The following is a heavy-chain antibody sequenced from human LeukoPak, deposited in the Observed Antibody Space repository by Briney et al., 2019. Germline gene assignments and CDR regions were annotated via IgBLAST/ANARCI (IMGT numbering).Heavy chain of an antibody. J-gene: IGHJ4*02. CDR3: ARGPMFFGVAYCDY. D-gene: IGHD3-3*01. CDR1: GGSISSYY. Sequence: PSETLSLTCTVSGGSISSYYWSWIRQPAGKGLEWIGRIYTSGSTDYNPSLKSRVTMSVDTSKNQFSLKLSSVTAADTAVYYCARGPMFFGVAYCDYWGQGTLVTVSS. CDR2: IYTSGST. V-gene: IGHV4-4*07.